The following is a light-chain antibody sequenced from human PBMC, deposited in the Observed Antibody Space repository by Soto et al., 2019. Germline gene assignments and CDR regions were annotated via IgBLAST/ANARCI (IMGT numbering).Light chain of an antibody. J-gene: IGKJ4*01. V-gene: IGKV3-11*01. CDR1: QSISTY. CDR2: HAS. Sequence: EIALTQSPATLSWSPGESATLSCRASQSISTYLAWYPQKPGQAPRLLIYHASNRATCIPASFSGSASGTDFTLILCSLEPEDVAIYYCQLSGPRPTLIFGGGTKVEI. CDR3: QLSGPRPTLI.